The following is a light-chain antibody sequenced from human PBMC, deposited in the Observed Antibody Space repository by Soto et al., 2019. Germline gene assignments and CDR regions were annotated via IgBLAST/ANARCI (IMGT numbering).Light chain of an antibody. CDR3: QQYYSRPT. CDR2: WAS. Sequence: DIVMTQTPDSLAVSLGERATINCKSSQSVLYSSINKNYLAWYQQKPGQPPNLLIYWASTRESAVPDRFSGSGSGTDFTHTISSLQAEDVALYYWQQYYSRPTLGPGTKVDIK. V-gene: IGKV4-1*01. CDR1: QSVLYSSINKNY. J-gene: IGKJ3*01.